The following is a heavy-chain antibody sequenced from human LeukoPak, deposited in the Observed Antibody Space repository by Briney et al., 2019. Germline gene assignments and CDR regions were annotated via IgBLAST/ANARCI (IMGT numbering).Heavy chain of an antibody. V-gene: IGHV3-66*04. D-gene: IGHD2-2*01. CDR3: AKLGPHIYCSSTSCYYEHYYYYYMDV. CDR2: IYSGGST. CDR1: GFTVSSNY. J-gene: IGHJ6*03. Sequence: GGSLRLSCAASGFTVSSNYMSWVRQAPGKGLEWVSVIYSGGSTYYADSVKGRFTISRDNSKNTLYLQMNSLRAEDTAVYYCAKLGPHIYCSSTSCYYEHYYYYYMDVWGKGTTVTVSS.